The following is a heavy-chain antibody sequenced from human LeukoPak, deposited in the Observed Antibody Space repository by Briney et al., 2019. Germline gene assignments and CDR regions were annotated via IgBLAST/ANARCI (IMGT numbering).Heavy chain of an antibody. CDR2: VYYSGST. Sequence: PSETLSLTCTVSGGSISSGGYYWSWIRQHPGKSLEWIGYVYYSGSTYYNPSLKSRVTISVDTSKNQFSLKLSSVTAADTAVYYCARGDYDILTGYSEPKAWFDPWGQGTLVTVSS. V-gene: IGHV4-31*03. J-gene: IGHJ5*02. CDR1: GGSISSGGYY. CDR3: ARGDYDILTGYSEPKAWFDP. D-gene: IGHD3-9*01.